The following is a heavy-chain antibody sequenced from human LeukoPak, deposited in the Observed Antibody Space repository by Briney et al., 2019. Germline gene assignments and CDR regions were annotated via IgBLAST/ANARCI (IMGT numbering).Heavy chain of an antibody. V-gene: IGHV3-9*01. J-gene: IGHJ5*02. Sequence: LPGGSLRLSCAASGFTFDDYAMHWVRQAPGKGLEWVSGISWNSGSIGYADSVKGRFTISRDNAKNSLYLQVNSLRTEDTALYYCAKDMGSIVGAPGSWGQGTLVTVSS. CDR1: GFTFDDYA. D-gene: IGHD1-26*01. CDR3: AKDMGSIVGAPGS. CDR2: ISWNSGSI.